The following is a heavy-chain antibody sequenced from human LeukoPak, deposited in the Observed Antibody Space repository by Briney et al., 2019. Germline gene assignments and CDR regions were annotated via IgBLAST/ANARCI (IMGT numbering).Heavy chain of an antibody. CDR2: IYTSGSA. D-gene: IGHD3-10*01. CDR1: GGSISSYY. J-gene: IGHJ4*02. Sequence: PSETLSLTCTVSGGSISSYYWSWIRHPAGKGLEWIGRIYTSGSANYNPSLKSRVAMSVDTSKNQFSLKLSSVTAADTAVYYCARMKNTMVRGVIIDYWGQGTLVTVSS. CDR3: ARMKNTMVRGVIIDY. V-gene: IGHV4-4*07.